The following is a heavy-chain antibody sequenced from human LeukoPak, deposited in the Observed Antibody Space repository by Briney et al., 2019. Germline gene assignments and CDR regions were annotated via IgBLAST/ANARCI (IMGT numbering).Heavy chain of an antibody. Sequence: AASVKVSCKASGYAFTSYGISWVRQAPGQGLEWMGWISAYNGNTNYAQKLQGRVTMTTDTSTSTAYMELRSLRSDDTAVYYCAGYQRGVVVTTVFDYWGQGTLVTVSS. J-gene: IGHJ4*02. D-gene: IGHD3-22*01. CDR2: ISAYNGNT. V-gene: IGHV1-18*01. CDR1: GYAFTSYG. CDR3: AGYQRGVVVTTVFDY.